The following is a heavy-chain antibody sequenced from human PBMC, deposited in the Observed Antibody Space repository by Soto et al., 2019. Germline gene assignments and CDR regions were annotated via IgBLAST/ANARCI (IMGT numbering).Heavy chain of an antibody. J-gene: IGHJ5*02. Sequence: QVHLVQSGVEVKTPGASVKVSCQASGYTFLTYDISWVRQAPGQVLEWMGWISTYSGDTKYAQKFQGRVTMTTDTSTTTAYVELRSLRSEDTAVYYCARHHGPTTSENWFDPWGQGTLVTVSS. CDR3: ARHHGPTTSENWFDP. CDR1: GYTFLTYD. CDR2: ISTYSGDT. D-gene: IGHD5-12*01. V-gene: IGHV1-18*01.